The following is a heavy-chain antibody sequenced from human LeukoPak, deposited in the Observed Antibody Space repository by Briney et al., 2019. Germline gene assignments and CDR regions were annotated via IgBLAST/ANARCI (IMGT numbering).Heavy chain of an antibody. CDR3: ASGGKGANFDY. CDR1: GFTFSSYA. Sequence: GGSLRLSCAASGFTFSSYAMHWVRQAPGKGLEWVAVISYDGSNKYYADSVKGRFTIFRDNSKNTLYLQMNSLRAEDTAVYYCASGGKGANFDYWGQGPLVTVSS. J-gene: IGHJ4*02. D-gene: IGHD2-15*01. CDR2: ISYDGSNK. V-gene: IGHV3-30-3*01.